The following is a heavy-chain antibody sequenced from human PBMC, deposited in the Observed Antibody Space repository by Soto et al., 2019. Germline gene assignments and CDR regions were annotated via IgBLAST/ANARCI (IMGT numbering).Heavy chain of an antibody. CDR2: IFSNDDK. CDR3: ALIKDCSRTDCYLASFDP. J-gene: IGHJ5*02. Sequence: QVTLKESGPVLVKPTETLTLTCTVSGLSLSNGRLGVSWIRQPPGKALEWLAHIFSNDDKSYSTSLKSRLTISKDTSRSQVVLTMTNLDHVDSATYYCALIKDCSRTDCYLASFDPWGQGTLVTVSS. D-gene: IGHD2-2*01. CDR1: GLSLSNGRLG. V-gene: IGHV2-26*01.